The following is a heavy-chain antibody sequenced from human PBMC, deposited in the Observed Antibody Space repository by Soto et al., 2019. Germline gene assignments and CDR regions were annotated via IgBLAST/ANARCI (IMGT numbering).Heavy chain of an antibody. D-gene: IGHD4-17*01. Sequence: SETLSLTCSVSGASISSYYWSLFRQAPGKGLEYIGYIHNGERTNYNPSLESRVTISADTSKNQFSLRLSSVTAADTAMYYCSYGDSPGPIDHWGQGTLVTVSS. CDR3: SYGDSPGPIDH. CDR1: GASISSYY. J-gene: IGHJ4*02. V-gene: IGHV4-59*01. CDR2: IHNGERT.